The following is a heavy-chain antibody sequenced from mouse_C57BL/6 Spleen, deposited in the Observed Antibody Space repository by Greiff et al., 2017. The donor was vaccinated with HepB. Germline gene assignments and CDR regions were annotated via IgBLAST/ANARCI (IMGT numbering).Heavy chain of an antibody. CDR1: GYAFSSSW. CDR3: ARCMSMFTTSYFDY. V-gene: IGHV1-82*01. J-gene: IGHJ2*01. Sequence: VQLQQSGPELVKPGASVKISCKASGYAFSSSWMNWVKQRPGKGLEWIGRIYPGDGDTNYNGKFKGKATLTADKSSSTAYMQLSSLTSEDSAVYFCARCMSMFTTSYFDYWGQGTTLTVSS. D-gene: IGHD2-2*01. CDR2: IYPGDGDT.